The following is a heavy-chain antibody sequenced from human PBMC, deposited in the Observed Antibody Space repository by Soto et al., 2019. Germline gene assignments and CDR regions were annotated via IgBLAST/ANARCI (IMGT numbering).Heavy chain of an antibody. Sequence: SETLSLTCTVSGGSISSSSYYWGWIRQPPGKGLEWIGSIYYSGSTYYNPSLKSRVTISVDTSKNQFSLKLSSVTAADTAVYYCARHIEESRYYFWSGYSSASGYFDYWGQGSLVTVSS. CDR3: ARHIEESRYYFWSGYSSASGYFDY. CDR1: GGSISSSSYY. J-gene: IGHJ4*02. CDR2: IYYSGST. V-gene: IGHV4-39*01. D-gene: IGHD3-3*01.